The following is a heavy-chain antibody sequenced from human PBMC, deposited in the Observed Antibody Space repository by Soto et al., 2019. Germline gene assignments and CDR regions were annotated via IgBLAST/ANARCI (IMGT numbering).Heavy chain of an antibody. CDR1: GGTLNKHA. CDR2: IIPMFGIP. V-gene: IGHV1-69*01. D-gene: IGHD6-13*01. Sequence: QVQLVQSGAEVKKPGSSVKVSCKASGGTLNKHAITWVRRAPGQGLEWLGGIIPMFGIPNYPQKFQGRVTITADDSTNTSHRELHSLTSDDTAVYXXXRGGTSGWLKGAYDVWGQGTMVTVSS. CDR3: XRGGTSGWLKGAYDV. J-gene: IGHJ3*01.